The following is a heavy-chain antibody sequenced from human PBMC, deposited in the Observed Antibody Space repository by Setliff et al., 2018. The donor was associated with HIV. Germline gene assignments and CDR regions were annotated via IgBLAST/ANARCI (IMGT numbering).Heavy chain of an antibody. D-gene: IGHD6-19*01. CDR3: ARPAVLISTDYYYYMDV. CDR2: IRSKAYSGTT. J-gene: IGHJ6*02. V-gene: IGHV3-49*04. CDR1: GFTFGDFA. Sequence: GGSLRLSCTASGFTFGDFAVTWVRQAPGKGLEWVGFIRSKAYSGTTDYAASVKGRFTISRDDSKSIGYLQMNSLRSEDTAIYYCARPAVLISTDYYYYMDVWGQGTTVTVSS.